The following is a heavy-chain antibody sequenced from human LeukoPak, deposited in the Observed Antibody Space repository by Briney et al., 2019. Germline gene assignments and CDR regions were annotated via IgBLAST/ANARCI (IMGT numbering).Heavy chain of an antibody. Sequence: ASVKVSCKASGYTFTGYYMHWVGHAPGQGLEWMGWINPNSGGTNYAQKFQGRVTMTRDTSISTAYMELSRLRSDDTAVYYCARGTYGGTFFDYWGQGTLVTVSS. CDR3: ARGTYGGTFFDY. CDR2: INPNSGGT. V-gene: IGHV1-2*02. CDR1: GYTFTGYY. J-gene: IGHJ4*02. D-gene: IGHD1-14*01.